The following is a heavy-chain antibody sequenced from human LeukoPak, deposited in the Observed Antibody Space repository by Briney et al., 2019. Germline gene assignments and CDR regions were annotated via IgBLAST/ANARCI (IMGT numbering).Heavy chain of an antibody. D-gene: IGHD2-15*01. V-gene: IGHV1-2*06. CDR3: ARGLGYSDY. CDR2: INPTGGST. CDR1: GYTFTSYY. J-gene: IGHJ4*02. Sequence: ASVKVSCKASGYTFTSYYMHWVRQAPGQGLEWMGLINPTGGSTGYAQKFQGRVTMTRDTSISTAYMELSRLRSDDTAVYYCARGLGYSDYWGQGTLVTVSS.